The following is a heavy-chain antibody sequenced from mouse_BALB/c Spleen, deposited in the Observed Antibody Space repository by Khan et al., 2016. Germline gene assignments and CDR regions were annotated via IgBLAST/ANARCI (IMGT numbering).Heavy chain of an antibody. D-gene: IGHD2-14*01. CDR2: IWSDGST. Sequence: QVQLKESGPDLVAPSQSLSITCTVSGFSLTSYGVHWVRQPPGKGLEWLVVIWSDGSTTYNSALKSRLSISKDNSKSQVFLKMNSRQTDDTAMYYCARHYRYDYYAMDYWGQGTSVTVSS. CDR3: ARHYRYDYYAMDY. CDR1: GFSLTSYG. V-gene: IGHV2-6-2*01. J-gene: IGHJ4*01.